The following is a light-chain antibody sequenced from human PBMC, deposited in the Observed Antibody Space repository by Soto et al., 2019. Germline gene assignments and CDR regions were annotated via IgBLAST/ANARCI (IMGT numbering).Light chain of an antibody. Sequence: QSVLRQPPSVSGAPGQRVTISCTGSSSNIGAGYDVHWYQQLPGRDPKLLIYGNTNRPSGVPDRVSGSKSGTSASLAITGLQAEDEADYYCLSFDSSLSVVFGGGTKLTVL. CDR1: SSNIGAGYD. V-gene: IGLV1-40*01. CDR3: LSFDSSLSVV. J-gene: IGLJ2*01. CDR2: GNT.